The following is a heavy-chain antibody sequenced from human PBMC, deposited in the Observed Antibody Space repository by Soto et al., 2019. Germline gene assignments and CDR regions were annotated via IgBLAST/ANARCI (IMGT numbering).Heavy chain of an antibody. CDR1: GFTFSRYW. D-gene: IGHD3-16*01. V-gene: IGHV3-74*03. J-gene: IGHJ4*02. CDR2: INTDGTNT. CDR3: AKDLLWGQSDY. Sequence: EVQLVESGGGLVQPGGSLRLSCAASGFTFSRYWLHWFRQDPGNGLVWVSSINTDGTNTQYADSVRVRFTVSRDNAKNTVYVQMIILRSEDTAVYYCAKDLLWGQSDYVGQGTLFVVSS.